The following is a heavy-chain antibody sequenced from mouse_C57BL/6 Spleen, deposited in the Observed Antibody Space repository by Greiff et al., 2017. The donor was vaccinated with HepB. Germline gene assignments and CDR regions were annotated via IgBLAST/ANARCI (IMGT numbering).Heavy chain of an antibody. V-gene: IGHV1-55*01. CDR2: IYPGSGST. Sequence: QVQLKESGPELVKPGASVKISCKASGYAFSSSWMNWVKQRPGQGLEWIGDIYPGSGSTNYNEKFKSKATLTVDTSSSTAYMQLSSLTSEDSAVYYCARSDYGAMDYWGQGTSVTVSS. J-gene: IGHJ4*01. D-gene: IGHD2-4*01. CDR1: GYAFSSSW. CDR3: ARSDYGAMDY.